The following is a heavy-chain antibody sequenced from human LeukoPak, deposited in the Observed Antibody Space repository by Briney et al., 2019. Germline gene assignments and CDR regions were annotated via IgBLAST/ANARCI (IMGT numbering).Heavy chain of an antibody. CDR3: ASASSGYSFDS. CDR2: IYTSGST. D-gene: IGHD3-22*01. Sequence: KPSQTLSLTCTVSGGSISSGSYYWSWIRQPAGKGLEWIGRIYTSGSTNYNPSLKSRVTISVDTSKNQFSLKLSSVTAADTAVYYCASASSGYSFDSWGQGTLVTVSS. J-gene: IGHJ4*02. CDR1: GGSISSGSYY. V-gene: IGHV4-61*02.